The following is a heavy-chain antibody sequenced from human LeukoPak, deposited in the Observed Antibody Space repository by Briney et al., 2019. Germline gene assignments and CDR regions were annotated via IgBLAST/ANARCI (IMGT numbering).Heavy chain of an antibody. CDR2: ISGCGGRT. D-gene: IGHD3-22*01. J-gene: IGHJ4*02. V-gene: IGHV3-23*01. CDR1: GITLSNYG. CDR3: AKRGVVIRVILVGFHKEAYYFDS. Sequence: GSLRLSCAVSGITLSNYGMSWVRPAPGKGPEWGAGISGCGGRTNYADSVKGRFTISRDNPKNTLYLQMNSLRAEDTAVYFCAKRGVVIRVILVGFHKEAYYFDSWGQGALVTVSS.